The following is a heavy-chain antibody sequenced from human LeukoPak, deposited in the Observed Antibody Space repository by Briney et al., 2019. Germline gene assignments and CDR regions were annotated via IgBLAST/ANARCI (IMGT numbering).Heavy chain of an antibody. J-gene: IGHJ4*02. D-gene: IGHD2-2*01. V-gene: IGHV4-59*01. Sequence: SETLSLTCTVSGASISNYYCSWIRQPPGKGLEWIGYIYSSGSTNYNPSLKSRVTISGDTSKNQFSLKLTSVTAADTAVYYCATEHCTSSSCRFDSWGQGTLVTVSS. CDR3: ATEHCTSSSCRFDS. CDR1: GASISNYY. CDR2: IYSSGST.